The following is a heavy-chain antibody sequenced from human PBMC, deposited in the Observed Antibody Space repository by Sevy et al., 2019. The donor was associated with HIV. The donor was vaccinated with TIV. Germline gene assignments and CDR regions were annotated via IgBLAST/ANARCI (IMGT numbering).Heavy chain of an antibody. V-gene: IGHV3-21*01. D-gene: IGHD2-8*01. CDR3: AREVGANAQFDY. CDR1: GFTFSRSS. J-gene: IGHJ4*02. Sequence: GGSLGLSCAASGFTFSRSSMNWVRLAPGKGLEWLSSISYSGSHIYYADSLRGRFSISRDNAKSSLYLQMNSLRAEDTAVYYCAREVGANAQFDYWGRGTLVTVSS. CDR2: ISYSGSHI.